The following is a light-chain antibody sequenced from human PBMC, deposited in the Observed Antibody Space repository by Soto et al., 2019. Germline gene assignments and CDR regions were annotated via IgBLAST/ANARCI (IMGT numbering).Light chain of an antibody. CDR3: SSFTNTITRYA. V-gene: IGLV2-14*01. CDR1: SSDVGGYNY. J-gene: IGLJ1*01. Sequence: QSALTQPASVSGSPGQSITISCTGTSSDVGGYNYVSWYQQHPGKAPKLMIYEVSNRPSGVSARFSGSKSGDTASLTISGLQAEDEADYYCSSFTNTITRYAFGTGTKVTVL. CDR2: EVS.